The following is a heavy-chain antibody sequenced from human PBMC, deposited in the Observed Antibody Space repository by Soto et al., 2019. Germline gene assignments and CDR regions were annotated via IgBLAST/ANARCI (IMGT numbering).Heavy chain of an antibody. J-gene: IGHJ3*02. Sequence: ASVKVSCKASGYTFTGYYMHWVRQAPGQGLGWMGWINPNSGGTNYAQKFQGRVTMTRDTSISTAYMELSRLRSDDTAVYYCARDSSSWHDAFDIWGQGTMVTVSS. CDR1: GYTFTGYY. V-gene: IGHV1-2*02. CDR3: ARDSSSWHDAFDI. D-gene: IGHD6-13*01. CDR2: INPNSGGT.